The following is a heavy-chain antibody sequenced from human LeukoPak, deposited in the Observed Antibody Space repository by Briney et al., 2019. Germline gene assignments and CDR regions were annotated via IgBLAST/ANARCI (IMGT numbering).Heavy chain of an antibody. D-gene: IGHD2-15*01. J-gene: IGHJ4*02. V-gene: IGHV1-18*01. Sequence: ASVKVSFKASGYTFTSYGISWVRQAPGQGLEWMGWISAYNGNTNYAQKLQGRVTMTTDTSTSTAYMELRSLRSDDTAVYYCATHNCSGGSCYDLYFDYWGQGTLVTVSS. CDR3: ATHNCSGGSCYDLYFDY. CDR1: GYTFTSYG. CDR2: ISAYNGNT.